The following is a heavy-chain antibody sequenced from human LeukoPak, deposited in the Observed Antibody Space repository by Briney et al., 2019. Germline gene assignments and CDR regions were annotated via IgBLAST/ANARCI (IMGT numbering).Heavy chain of an antibody. V-gene: IGHV1-2*02. Sequence: GASVKVSCKASGYTFTGYYMHWVRQAPGQGLEWMGWINSNSGGTNYAQKFQGRVTMTRDTSISTAYMELSRLTSDDTAVYYCARDPYSSSWFYGMDVWGQGTTVTVSS. CDR2: INSNSGGT. CDR3: ARDPYSSSWFYGMDV. CDR1: GYTFTGYY. J-gene: IGHJ6*02. D-gene: IGHD6-13*01.